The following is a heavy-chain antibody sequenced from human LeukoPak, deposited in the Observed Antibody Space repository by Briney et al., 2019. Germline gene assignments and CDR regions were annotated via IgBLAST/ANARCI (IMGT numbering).Heavy chain of an antibody. J-gene: IGHJ6*02. V-gene: IGHV4-31*03. Sequence: PSETLSLTCTVSGGSVSSGGYYWSWIRQHPGKGLEWIGYIYYSGSTYYNPSLKSRVTISVDTSKNQFSLKLSSVTAADTAVYYCASSLSRYSLDKSYYYYGMDVWGQGTTVTVSS. CDR3: ASSLSRYSLDKSYYYYGMDV. CDR2: IYYSGST. CDR1: GGSVSSGGYY. D-gene: IGHD5-18*01.